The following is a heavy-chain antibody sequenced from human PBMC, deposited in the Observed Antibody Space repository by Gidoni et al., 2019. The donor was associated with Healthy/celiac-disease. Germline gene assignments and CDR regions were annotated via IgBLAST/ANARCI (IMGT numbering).Heavy chain of an antibody. D-gene: IGHD6-19*01. CDR2: IIPSFGTA. V-gene: IGHV1-69*01. Sequence: QVQLVQSGAEVKKPGSSVKASCKASGGTFSSYAISWVRQAPGQGLEWMGGIIPSFGTANYAQKFQGRVTITADESTSTAYMELSSLRSEDTAVYYCARDLYSSGWYLRGYFDYWGQGTLVTVSS. CDR3: ARDLYSSGWYLRGYFDY. J-gene: IGHJ4*02. CDR1: GGTFSSYA.